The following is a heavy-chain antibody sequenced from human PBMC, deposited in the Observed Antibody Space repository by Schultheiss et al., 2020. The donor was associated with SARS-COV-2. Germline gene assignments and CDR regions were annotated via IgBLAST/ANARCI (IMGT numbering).Heavy chain of an antibody. D-gene: IGHD2-21*01. J-gene: IGHJ1*01. CDR1: GGSISSSNW. CDR3: ATCGGDLPDGSGFQH. CDR2: IYYSGST. Sequence: SETLSLTCAVSGGSISSSNWWSWVRQPPGKGLEWIGYIYYSGSTNYNPSLKSRVTISVDTSKNQFSLKLSSVTAADTAVYYCATCGGDLPDGSGFQHWGQGTLVTVSS. V-gene: IGHV4-4*02.